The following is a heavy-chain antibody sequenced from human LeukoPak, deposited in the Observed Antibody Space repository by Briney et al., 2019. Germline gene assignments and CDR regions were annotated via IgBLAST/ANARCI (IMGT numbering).Heavy chain of an antibody. CDR3: ARDMYYYGSGSYRYYYYYGMDV. D-gene: IGHD3-10*01. Sequence: SVKVSCKASGGTFSSYAISWVRQAPGQGLEWMGGIIPIFGTANHAQKFQGRVTITADESTSTAYMELSSLRSEDTAVYYCARDMYYYGSGSYRYYYYYGMDVWGKGTTVTVSS. CDR1: GGTFSSYA. V-gene: IGHV1-69*01. CDR2: IIPIFGTA. J-gene: IGHJ6*04.